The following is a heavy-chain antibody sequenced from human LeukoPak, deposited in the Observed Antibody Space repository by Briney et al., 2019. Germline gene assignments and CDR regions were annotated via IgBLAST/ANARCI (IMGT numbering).Heavy chain of an antibody. CDR3: ARQRYYYDSSGYSALSYFDY. CDR2: IYYSGST. V-gene: IGHV4-39*01. D-gene: IGHD3-22*01. CDR1: GGSISSSSYY. Sequence: PSETLSLTCTVSGGSISSSSYYWGWIRQPPGKGLAWIGSIYYSGSTYYNPSLKSRVTISVDTSKNQFSLKLSSVTAADTAVYYCARQRYYYDSSGYSALSYFDYWGQGTLVTVSS. J-gene: IGHJ4*02.